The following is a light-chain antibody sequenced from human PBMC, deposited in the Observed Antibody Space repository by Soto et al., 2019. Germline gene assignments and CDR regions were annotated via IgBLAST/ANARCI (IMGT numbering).Light chain of an antibody. CDR1: QSISRS. Sequence: DIQMTQSPSTLSASVGDRVTITCRASQSISRSLAWYQQKPGKAPSLLIYDASSLESGVPSRFSGSGSGTEFTLTISSLQPDDFATYYCQQYNSYSRTFGQGTKVDIK. V-gene: IGKV1-5*01. CDR3: QQYNSYSRT. J-gene: IGKJ1*01. CDR2: DAS.